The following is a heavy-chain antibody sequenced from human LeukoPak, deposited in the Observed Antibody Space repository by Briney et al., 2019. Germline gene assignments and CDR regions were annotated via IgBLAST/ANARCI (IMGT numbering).Heavy chain of an antibody. D-gene: IGHD6-19*01. CDR1: GFIFSNYD. V-gene: IGHV3-23*01. CDR3: AKGPHSSGWHYFDY. Sequence: GGSLRLSCAASGFIFSNYDMHWVRQAPGNGLEWVSTFTYSGVNTYYADSVRGRFTISRDNPKNTLYLQLNSLRAEDTALYYCAKGPHSSGWHYFDYWGQGTLVTVSS. CDR2: FTYSGVNT. J-gene: IGHJ4*02.